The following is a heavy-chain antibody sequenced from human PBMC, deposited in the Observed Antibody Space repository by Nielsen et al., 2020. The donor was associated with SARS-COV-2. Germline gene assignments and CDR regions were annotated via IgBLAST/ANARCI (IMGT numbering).Heavy chain of an antibody. CDR1: GGSISSYY. CDR3: ARAPGVQLWFNGMDV. D-gene: IGHD5-18*01. CDR2: IYYSGST. J-gene: IGHJ6*02. Sequence: SETLSLTCTVSGGSISSYYWSWIRQPPGKGLEWIGYIYYSGSTYYNPSLKSRVTISVDTSKNQFSLKLSSVTAADTAVYYCARAPGVQLWFNGMDVWGQGTTVTVSS. V-gene: IGHV4-59*08.